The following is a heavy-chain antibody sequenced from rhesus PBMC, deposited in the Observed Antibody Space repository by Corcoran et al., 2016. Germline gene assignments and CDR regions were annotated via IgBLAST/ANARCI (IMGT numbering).Heavy chain of an antibody. D-gene: IGHD6-25*01. J-gene: IGHJ4*01. CDR2: IYGSSTST. CDR1: GGSVSSSNW. V-gene: IGHV4S18*01. Sequence: QVQLQESGPGLVKPSETLSLTCAVSGGSVSSSNWWSWISQPPGKGLEWIGYIYGSSTSTNYTPSLNSRVTISKDTSKNQFSLKLSSVTAADTAVYYCARVWGGSWTCDYWGQGVLVTVSS. CDR3: ARVWGGSWTCDY.